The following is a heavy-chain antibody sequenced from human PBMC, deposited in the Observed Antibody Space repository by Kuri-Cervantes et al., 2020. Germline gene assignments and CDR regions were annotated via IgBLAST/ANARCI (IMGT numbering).Heavy chain of an antibody. CDR2: ISHSGST. D-gene: IGHD5-18*01. J-gene: IGHJ4*02. Sequence: SETLSLTCAVYGGSFSGYYWSWIRQPPGKGLEWIGEISHSGSTNYNPSLKSRVTISVDTSKNQSSLKLSSVTAADTAVYYCARGLTWGIQKDYWGQGALVTVSS. CDR3: ARGLTWGIQKDY. CDR1: GGSFSGYY. V-gene: IGHV4-34*01.